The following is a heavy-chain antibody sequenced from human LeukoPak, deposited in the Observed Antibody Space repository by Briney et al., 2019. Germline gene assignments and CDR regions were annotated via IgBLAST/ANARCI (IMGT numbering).Heavy chain of an antibody. CDR2: INPNSGGT. D-gene: IGHD3-10*01. V-gene: IGHV1-46*04. CDR1: GYIFTSHY. CDR3: ARDHSVGDIAWWFDP. J-gene: IGHJ5*02. Sequence: ASVKVSCKASGYIFTSHYMHWVRQAPRQGLEWMGVINPNSGGTSYAQTLQGRVTMTRDTSTSTVYMELSSLRSEDTAVYYCARDHSVGDIAWWFDPWGQGTLVTVSS.